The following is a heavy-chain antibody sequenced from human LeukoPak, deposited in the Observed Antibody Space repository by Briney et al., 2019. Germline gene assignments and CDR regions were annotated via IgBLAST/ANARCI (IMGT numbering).Heavy chain of an antibody. CDR3: TTSLRYFGLFDY. CDR2: IKSKTDGGTT. V-gene: IGHV3-15*01. D-gene: IGHD3-9*01. J-gene: IGHJ4*02. CDR1: EFTFCNAW. Sequence: GGSLRLSCAASEFTFCNAWMSWVRKAPGKGMEWVGRIKSKTDGGTTDYAAPVKGRFTISRDDSKNTLYLQMNSLKTEDTAVYYCTTSLRYFGLFDYWGQGTLVTVSS.